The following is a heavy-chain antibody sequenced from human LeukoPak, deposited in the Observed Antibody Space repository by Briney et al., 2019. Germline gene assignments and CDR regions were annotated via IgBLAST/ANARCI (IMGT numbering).Heavy chain of an antibody. D-gene: IGHD6-13*01. CDR3: ARDVDSSSWSMYYYYGMDV. CDR1: GFTFSSDA. CDR2: INSSSSYI. Sequence: GGSLRLSCAASGFTFSSDAMNWVRQAPGKGLEWVSSINSSSSYIYYADSVKGRFTISRDNAKNSLYLQMNSLRAEDTAVYYCARDVDSSSWSMYYYYGMDVWGQGTTVTVSS. V-gene: IGHV3-21*01. J-gene: IGHJ6*02.